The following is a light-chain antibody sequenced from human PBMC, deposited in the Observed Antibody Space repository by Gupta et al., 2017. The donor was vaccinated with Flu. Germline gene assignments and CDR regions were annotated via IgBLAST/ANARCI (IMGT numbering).Light chain of an antibody. CDR1: RSNIGSNT. CDR2: SHN. CDR3: ASWDDSLDGYV. V-gene: IGLV1-44*01. J-gene: IGLJ1*01. Sequence: QSVLTQPPSASGTSGQSVSISFSGGRSNIGSNTVNWYQHVPGTAPKLLIHSHNQRPSGVPDRFSGSTSGTSASLAIRGLQSEDEAAYYCASWDDSLDGYVFGTGTEVTVL.